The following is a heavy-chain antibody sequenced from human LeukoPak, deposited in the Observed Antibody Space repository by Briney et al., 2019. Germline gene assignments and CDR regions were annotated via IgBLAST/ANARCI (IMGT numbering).Heavy chain of an antibody. CDR3: ARLNYDFWSGYPLPSDY. CDR2: IYYSGST. CDR1: GGSISSYY. Sequence: SETRSLTCTVSGGSISSYYWSWIRQPPGKGLEWIGYIYYSGSTNYNPSLKSRVTISVDTSKNQFALKLSSVTAADTAVYYCARLNYDFWSGYPLPSDYWGQGTLVTVSS. V-gene: IGHV4-59*01. D-gene: IGHD3-3*01. J-gene: IGHJ4*02.